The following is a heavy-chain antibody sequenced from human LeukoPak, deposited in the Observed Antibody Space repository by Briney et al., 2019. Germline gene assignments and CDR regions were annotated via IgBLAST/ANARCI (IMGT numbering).Heavy chain of an antibody. V-gene: IGHV3-30*03. CDR2: ISYDGSNK. CDR3: AIDVGYCSGGSCRDY. CDR1: GFTFSSYG. D-gene: IGHD2-15*01. J-gene: IGHJ4*02. Sequence: GGSLRLSCAASGFTFSSYGMHWVRQAPGKGLEWVAVISYDGSNKYYADSVKGRFTISRDNSKNTLYLQMNSLRAEDTAVYYCAIDVGYCSGGSCRDYWGQGTLVTVSS.